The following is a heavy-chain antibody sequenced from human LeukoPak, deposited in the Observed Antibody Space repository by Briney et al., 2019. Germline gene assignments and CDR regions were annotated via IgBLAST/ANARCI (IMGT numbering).Heavy chain of an antibody. Sequence: TGGSLRLSCAASGFTVSSNYMSWVRQAPGKGLEWVAHINPDGRDTYYVDSVKGRFTISRDNAQNLMYLQMNSLRVEDTAVYYCTSWGDTTAEYFQRWGQGTLVTVSS. D-gene: IGHD2-21*02. CDR1: GFTVSSNY. CDR3: TSWGDTTAEYFQR. CDR2: INPDGRDT. V-gene: IGHV3-7*01. J-gene: IGHJ1*01.